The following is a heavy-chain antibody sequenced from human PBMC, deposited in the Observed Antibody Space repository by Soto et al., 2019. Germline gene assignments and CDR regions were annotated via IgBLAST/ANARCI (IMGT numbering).Heavy chain of an antibody. CDR3: ARDVPYYYDSSGSPGYFDY. J-gene: IGHJ4*02. CDR2: ISYDGSNK. V-gene: IGHV3-30-3*01. CDR1: GFTFSSYA. Sequence: LRLSCAASGFTFSSYAMHWVRQAPGKGLGWVAVISYDGSNKYYADSVKGRFTISRDNSKNTLYLQMNSLRAEDTAVYYCARDVPYYYDSSGSPGYFDYWGQGTLVTVSS. D-gene: IGHD3-22*01.